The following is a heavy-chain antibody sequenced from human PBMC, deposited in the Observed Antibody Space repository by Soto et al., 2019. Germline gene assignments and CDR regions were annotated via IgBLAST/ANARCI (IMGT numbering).Heavy chain of an antibody. J-gene: IGHJ2*01. CDR2: IYYSGST. CDR1: GGSISSSSYY. CDR3: ARHTLYGDYWYFDL. D-gene: IGHD4-17*01. Sequence: SETLSLTCTVSGGSISSSSYYWGWIRQPPGKGLEWIGSIYYSGSTYYNPSLKSRVTISVATSKNQFSLKLSSVTAADTAVYYCARHTLYGDYWYFDLWGRGTLVTVSS. V-gene: IGHV4-39*01.